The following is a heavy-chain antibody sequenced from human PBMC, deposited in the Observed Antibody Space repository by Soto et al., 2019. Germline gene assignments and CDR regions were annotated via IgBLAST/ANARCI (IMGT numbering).Heavy chain of an antibody. CDR2: ISSNGVGT. V-gene: IGHV3-64*01. D-gene: IGHD6-6*01. J-gene: IGHJ6*03. CDR1: GFTFSNYA. Sequence: GGSLRLSCAASGFTFSNYALTWVRQAPGKGLEYVSGISSNGVGTYYANSVQGRFTISRDNSKNTVYLQMGSLRPEGMAVYYCARRARPDFYYMDVWGKGTTVTVSS. CDR3: ARRARPDFYYMDV.